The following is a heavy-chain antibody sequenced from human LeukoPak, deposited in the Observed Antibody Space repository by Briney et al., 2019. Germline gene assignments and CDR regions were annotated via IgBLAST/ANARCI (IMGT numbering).Heavy chain of an antibody. V-gene: IGHV3-7*01. Sequence: PGGSLILSCAASEFTFGNFWMTWVRQAPGKGLEWLANIKEDGSYKYYVDSVKGRFTISRDNAKTSLYLQMNSLRAEDTAVYDCARDYRARLDYWGQGTLVTVSS. CDR1: EFTFGNFW. D-gene: IGHD4/OR15-4a*01. J-gene: IGHJ4*02. CDR2: IKEDGSYK. CDR3: ARDYRARLDY.